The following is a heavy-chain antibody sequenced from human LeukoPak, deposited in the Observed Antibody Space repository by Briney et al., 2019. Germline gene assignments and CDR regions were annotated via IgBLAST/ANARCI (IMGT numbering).Heavy chain of an antibody. CDR2: ISDSGDTT. V-gene: IGHV3-23*01. D-gene: IGHD2/OR15-2a*01. Sequence: GGSLRLSCAVSGFTFNIYAMAWVRQAPGRGLEWVSTISDSGDTTYYAGSVRGRFTISRDNSKNTLYLQMNSLRAEDTAVYYCARDPIEDYWGQGTLVTVSS. CDR1: GFTFNIYA. CDR3: ARDPIEDY. J-gene: IGHJ4*02.